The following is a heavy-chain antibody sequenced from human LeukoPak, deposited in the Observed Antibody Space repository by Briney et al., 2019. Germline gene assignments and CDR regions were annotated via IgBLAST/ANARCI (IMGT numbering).Heavy chain of an antibody. J-gene: IGHJ5*02. CDR2: IHPGDSET. CDR3: ARGSLDIVVVPAAMGRAFWFDP. Sequence: GESLKRSCKASGYIFTSYWIACVRQMPGKSLEWMGIIHPGDSETRYSPSFQGQVTISADKFISTAYMQWSSVKASDTAMYYCARGSLDIVVVPAAMGRAFWFDPWGEGTLVTVSS. V-gene: IGHV5-51*01. D-gene: IGHD2-2*03. CDR1: GYIFTSYW.